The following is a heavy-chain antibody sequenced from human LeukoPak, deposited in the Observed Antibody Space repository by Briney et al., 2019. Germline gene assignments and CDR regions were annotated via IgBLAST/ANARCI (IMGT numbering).Heavy chain of an antibody. Sequence: SVKVSCKASGGTFSSYAISWVRQAPGQGLEWMGGIIPIFGTANYAQKFQGRVTITADESTSTAYMELSSLRSEDTAVYYCARELLRITMVRGARNAFDIWGQGTMVTVSS. CDR1: GGTFSSYA. CDR2: IIPIFGTA. V-gene: IGHV1-69*13. J-gene: IGHJ3*02. CDR3: ARELLRITMVRGARNAFDI. D-gene: IGHD3-10*01.